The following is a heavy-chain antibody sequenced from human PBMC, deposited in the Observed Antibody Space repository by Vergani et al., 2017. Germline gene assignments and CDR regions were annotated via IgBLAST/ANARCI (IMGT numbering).Heavy chain of an antibody. Sequence: QVQLVQSGAEVKKPGSSVKVSCKASGGTFSSYAISWVRQAPGQGLEWMGIINPSGGSTSYAQKFQGRVTMTRDTSTSTVYMELSSLRSEDTAVYYCARDLLGIAAAPGEDYWGQGTLVTVSS. CDR2: INPSGGST. J-gene: IGHJ4*02. D-gene: IGHD6-13*01. CDR3: ARDLLGIAAAPGEDY. CDR1: GGTFSSYA. V-gene: IGHV1-46*01.